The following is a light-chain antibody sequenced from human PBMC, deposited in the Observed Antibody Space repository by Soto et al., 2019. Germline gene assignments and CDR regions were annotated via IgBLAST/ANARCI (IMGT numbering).Light chain of an antibody. CDR3: QQYGSSPGT. CDR1: QSVTSNY. CDR2: GAS. V-gene: IGKV3-20*01. Sequence: EIALTQSPGTLSLSPGERATLSCRASQSVTSNYLAWYQQKPGQAPRLLMFGASIRDTGIPDRFIGSGSGTDFTLIITRLEPEDFAVFYCQQYGSSPGTFGQGTKVDIK. J-gene: IGKJ1*01.